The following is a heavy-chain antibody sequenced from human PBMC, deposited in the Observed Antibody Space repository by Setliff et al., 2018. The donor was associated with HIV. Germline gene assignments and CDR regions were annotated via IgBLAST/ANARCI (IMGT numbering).Heavy chain of an antibody. V-gene: IGHV4-59*01. CDR1: GGSISSYY. Sequence: PSETLSLTCTVSGGSISSYYWSWIRQPPGEGLEWIGYIFYSGSTNYNPSLKSRVTISLDTSKNQFSLELSSVIAADTAVYYCARIFGDQGYYYGMDVWGQGTTVTVSS. D-gene: IGHD3-3*01. CDR3: ARIFGDQGYYYGMDV. J-gene: IGHJ6*02. CDR2: IFYSGST.